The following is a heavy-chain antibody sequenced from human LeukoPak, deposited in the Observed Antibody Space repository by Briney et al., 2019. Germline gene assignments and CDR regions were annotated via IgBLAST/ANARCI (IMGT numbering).Heavy chain of an antibody. CDR1: GFTFSSYW. CDR3: ARANYYGSGRAAFDI. Sequence: GGSLRLSCAASGFTFSSYWMHWVRQAPGKGLVWVSRINSDGSSTSYADSVKGRFTISRDNAKNTLCLQMNSLRAEDTAVYYCARANYYGSGRAAFDIWGQGTMVTVSS. CDR2: INSDGSST. V-gene: IGHV3-74*01. D-gene: IGHD3-10*01. J-gene: IGHJ3*02.